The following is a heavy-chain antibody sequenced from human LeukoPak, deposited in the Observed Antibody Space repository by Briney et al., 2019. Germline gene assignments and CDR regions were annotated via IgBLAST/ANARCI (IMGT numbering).Heavy chain of an antibody. J-gene: IGHJ4*02. Sequence: PSQTLSLTCTVSGGSISSGGYYWSWIRQPPGKGLEWIGYIYHSGSTYYNPSLKSRVTISVDRSKNQFSLKLSSVTAADTAVYYCARVYDQSAPIDYWGQGTLVTVSS. V-gene: IGHV4-30-2*01. D-gene: IGHD3-3*01. CDR3: ARVYDQSAPIDY. CDR1: GGSISSGGYY. CDR2: IYHSGST.